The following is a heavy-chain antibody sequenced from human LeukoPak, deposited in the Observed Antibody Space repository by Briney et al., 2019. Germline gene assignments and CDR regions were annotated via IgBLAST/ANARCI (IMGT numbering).Heavy chain of an antibody. CDR3: ARGVGSSWGYYYYYMDV. D-gene: IGHD6-13*01. Sequence: PSETLSLTCTVSGGSISSYYWSWIRQPPGKGLEWIGYIYYSGSTNYNPSLKSRVTISVDTSKNQFSLKLSSVTAADTAVYYCARGVGSSWGYYYYYMDVWGKGTTVTVSS. CDR2: IYYSGST. V-gene: IGHV4-59*01. CDR1: GGSISSYY. J-gene: IGHJ6*03.